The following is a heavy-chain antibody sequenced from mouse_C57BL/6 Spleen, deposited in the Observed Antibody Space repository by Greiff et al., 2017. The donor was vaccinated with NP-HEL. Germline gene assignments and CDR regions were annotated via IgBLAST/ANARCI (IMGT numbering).Heavy chain of an antibody. CDR2: IWSGGST. D-gene: IGHD1-1*01. CDR1: GFSLTSYG. J-gene: IGHJ4*01. CDR3: ARRGTTVVADYYAMDY. Sequence: VQLQQSGPGLVQPSQSLSITCTVSGFSLTSYGVHWVRQSPGKGLEWLGVIWSGGSTDYNAAFISRLSISKDNSKSQVFFKMNSLQADDTAIYYCARRGTTVVADYYAMDYWGQGTSVTVSS. V-gene: IGHV2-2*01.